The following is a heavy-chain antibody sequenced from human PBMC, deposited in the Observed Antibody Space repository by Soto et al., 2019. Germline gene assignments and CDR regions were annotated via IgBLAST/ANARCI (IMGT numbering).Heavy chain of an antibody. CDR3: ARGGYCSGGSCFLDY. D-gene: IGHD2-15*01. Sequence: SETLSLTCAVSGGSISSGGYCWSWIRQPPGKGLEWIGYIYHSGSTYYNPSLKSRVTISVDRSKNQFSLKLSSVTAADTAVYYCARGGYCSGGSCFLDYWGQGTLVTVSS. CDR1: GGSISSGGYC. CDR2: IYHSGST. J-gene: IGHJ4*02. V-gene: IGHV4-30-2*01.